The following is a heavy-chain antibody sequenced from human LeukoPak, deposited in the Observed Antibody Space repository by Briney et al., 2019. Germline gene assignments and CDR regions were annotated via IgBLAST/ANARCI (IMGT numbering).Heavy chain of an antibody. CDR2: ISSSSNYI. CDR1: GFTFSSCS. CDR3: ASGHYDYVWGSISPTNYFDY. J-gene: IGHJ4*02. D-gene: IGHD3-16*01. Sequence: PGGSLRLSCAASGFTFSSCSMIWVRQAPGKGLEWVSSISSSSNYIFYADSVKGRFTNSRDNTKNSLYLQMNSLRAEDTAVYYCASGHYDYVWGSISPTNYFDYWGQGTLVTVSS. V-gene: IGHV3-21*01.